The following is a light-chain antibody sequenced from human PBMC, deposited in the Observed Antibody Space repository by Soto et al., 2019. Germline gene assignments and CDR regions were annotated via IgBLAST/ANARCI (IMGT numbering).Light chain of an antibody. V-gene: IGKV1-27*01. Sequence: DIQMTQSPSSLSGSVGDSVTITCRASQGISNYLAWYQQRPGKAPTLLIYAASTLQSGVPSRFSGSGSGTDFTLTISGLQPEDVATYYCQRYNNAPRTFGQGTKVEIK. CDR3: QRYNNAPRT. J-gene: IGKJ1*01. CDR1: QGISNY. CDR2: AAS.